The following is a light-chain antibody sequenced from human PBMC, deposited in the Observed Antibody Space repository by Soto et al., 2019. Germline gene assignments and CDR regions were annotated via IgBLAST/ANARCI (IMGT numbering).Light chain of an antibody. CDR1: SSDVGGYNY. CDR3: SSYTDSSTVV. Sequence: QSVLTQPASVSGSPGQSITISCTGTSSDVGGYNYVSWYQQHPGKAPKLIIYDVSNRPSGVSSRFSGSKSGNTASLTISGLQAEDEADYYCSSYTDSSTVVFGGGTKVTVL. CDR2: DVS. J-gene: IGLJ2*01. V-gene: IGLV2-14*03.